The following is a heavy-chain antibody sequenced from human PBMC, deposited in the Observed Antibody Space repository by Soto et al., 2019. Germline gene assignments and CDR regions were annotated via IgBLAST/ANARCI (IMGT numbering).Heavy chain of an antibody. V-gene: IGHV4-30-2*01. CDR1: GGSISSGGYS. J-gene: IGHJ5*02. Sequence: QLQLQESGSGLVRPSQTLSLTCAVSGGSISSGGYSWNWLRQPPGKGLEWIGYIYHSASTLYNPALNRRVPNSVAKSTSQCSRQPSSVTAAHAAGYGWARDQLEGSWFDPWGRGTLVTVSS. D-gene: IGHD3-10*01. CDR2: IYHSAST. CDR3: ARDQLEGSWFDP.